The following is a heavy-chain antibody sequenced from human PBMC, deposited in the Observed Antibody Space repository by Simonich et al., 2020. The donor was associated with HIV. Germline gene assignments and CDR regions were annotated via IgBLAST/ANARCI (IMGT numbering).Heavy chain of an antibody. D-gene: IGHD6-6*01. CDR3: AKDRYSSSSGSFDY. Sequence: EVQLVESGGGLVQPGRSLRLYCAASGFTFEDYAMHWVRQAPGKGLEWVSGIRWNSGSIGDADSVKGRFTNSRDNAKNSLYLQMNSLRAEDMALYYCAKDRYSSSSGSFDYWGQGTLVTVSS. CDR2: IRWNSGSI. J-gene: IGHJ4*02. V-gene: IGHV3-9*03. CDR1: GFTFEDYA.